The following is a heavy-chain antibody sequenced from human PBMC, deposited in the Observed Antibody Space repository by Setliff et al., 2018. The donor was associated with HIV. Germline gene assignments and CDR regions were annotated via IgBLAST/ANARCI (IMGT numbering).Heavy chain of an antibody. Sequence: PSETLSLTCTVSGGSISSGSYYWSWIRQPAGKGLEWIGHIYTSGSTNYNPSLKSRVTISVDTSTNQFSLKLSSMTAADTAVYYCARDVGLCGVDCWPYFYFDLWGRGNLVTVSS. CDR2: IYTSGST. CDR3: ARDVGLCGVDCWPYFYFDL. D-gene: IGHD2-21*02. J-gene: IGHJ2*01. CDR1: GGSISSGSYY. V-gene: IGHV4-61*09.